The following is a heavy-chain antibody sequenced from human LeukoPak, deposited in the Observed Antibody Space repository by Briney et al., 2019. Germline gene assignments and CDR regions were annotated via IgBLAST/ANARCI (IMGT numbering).Heavy chain of an antibody. CDR2: INPNSGGT. CDR1: GYTFTGYY. J-gene: IGHJ5*02. V-gene: IGHV1-2*02. D-gene: IGHD2-2*01. CDR3: ARADDIVVVPAENWFDP. Sequence: ASVKVSCKASGYTFTGYYMHWVRQAPGQGLEWMGWINPNSGGTNYAQKFQGGVTMTRDTSISTAYMELSRLRSDDTAVYYCARADDIVVVPAENWFDPWGQGTLVTVSS.